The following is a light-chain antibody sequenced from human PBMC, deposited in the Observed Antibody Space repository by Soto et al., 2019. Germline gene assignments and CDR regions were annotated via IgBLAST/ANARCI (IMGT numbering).Light chain of an antibody. J-gene: IGKJ2*01. CDR1: QSVSGSY. CDR2: GAS. CDR3: QQYGSSPYT. Sequence: EIVLTQSPGTLSLSPGERATLSCTASQSVSGSYLAWYQQKPGQAPRLLIYGASSRATGIPDRFSGSGSGTDFTLTISRLEPEDFAVYYCQQYGSSPYTFGQGTKLEIK. V-gene: IGKV3-20*01.